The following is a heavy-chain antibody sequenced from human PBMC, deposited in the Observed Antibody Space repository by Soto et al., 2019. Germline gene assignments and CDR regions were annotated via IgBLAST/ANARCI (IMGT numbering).Heavy chain of an antibody. D-gene: IGHD6-13*01. V-gene: IGHV6-1*01. J-gene: IGHJ6*02. Sequence: PSQTLSLTCAISGDSVSSNSAAWNWIRQSPSRGLEWLGRTYYRSKWYNDYAVSVKSRITINPDTSKNQFSLQLNSVTPEDTAMYYCARHLSGIAAAGLDYYYYGMDVWGQGTTVTVSS. CDR3: ARHLSGIAAAGLDYYYYGMDV. CDR1: GDSVSSNSAA. CDR2: TYYRSKWYN.